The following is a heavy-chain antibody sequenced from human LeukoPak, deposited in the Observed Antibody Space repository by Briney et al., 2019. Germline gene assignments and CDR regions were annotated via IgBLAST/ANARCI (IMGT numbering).Heavy chain of an antibody. J-gene: IGHJ4*02. V-gene: IGHV1-2*02. Sequence: GASVKVCCKASGYTFTGYYIHWVRQAPGQGLEWMGWINPNSGGTNYAQKFQGRGTMTRDTAISTAYMELSMLRSDDTAVDYCARSPLFIAAAVHFDYWGQGTLVTVSS. CDR1: GYTFTGYY. CDR2: INPNSGGT. CDR3: ARSPLFIAAAVHFDY. D-gene: IGHD6-13*01.